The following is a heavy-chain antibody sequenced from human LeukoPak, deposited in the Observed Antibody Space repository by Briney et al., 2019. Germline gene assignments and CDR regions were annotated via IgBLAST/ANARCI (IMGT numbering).Heavy chain of an antibody. CDR1: GGSISSYY. CDR2: IYYSGST. J-gene: IGHJ3*02. D-gene: IGHD3-16*01. CDR3: ARDQGGILPLAFDI. V-gene: IGHV4-59*01. Sequence: SETLSLTCTVSGGSISSYYWSWIRQPPGKGLEWIGYIYYSGSTNYNPSLKSRVTISVDTSKNQFSLKLSSVTAADTAVYYCARDQGGILPLAFDIWGQGTMVTVSS.